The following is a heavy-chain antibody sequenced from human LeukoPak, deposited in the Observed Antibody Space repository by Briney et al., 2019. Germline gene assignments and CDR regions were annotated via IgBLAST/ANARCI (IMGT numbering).Heavy chain of an antibody. CDR1: GGTFSSYA. Sequence: GASVKVSCKASGGTFSSYAISWVRQAPGQGLEWMGGIIPIFGTANYAQKFQGRVTITADESTSTAYMELRSLRSDDTAVYYCARGPTLVRGVIMPDSVGGMDVWGQGTTVIVSS. CDR2: IIPIFGTA. J-gene: IGHJ6*02. CDR3: ARGPTLVRGVIMPDSVGGMDV. D-gene: IGHD3-10*01. V-gene: IGHV1-69*13.